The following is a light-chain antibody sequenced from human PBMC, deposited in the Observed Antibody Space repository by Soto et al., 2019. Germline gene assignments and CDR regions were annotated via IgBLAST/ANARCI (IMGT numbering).Light chain of an antibody. Sequence: ALTRAPSGTRAALQAGTIIFTGTSSDVGSYNRVSWYQQPPGTAPKLMIYEVSDRPSGVPDRFSGSKSGNTASLTISGLHAEDEADYYCSSYTSSSTYVFGTGTKVTVL. CDR2: EVS. J-gene: IGLJ1*01. CDR1: SSDVGSYNR. V-gene: IGLV2-18*02. CDR3: SSYTSSSTYV.